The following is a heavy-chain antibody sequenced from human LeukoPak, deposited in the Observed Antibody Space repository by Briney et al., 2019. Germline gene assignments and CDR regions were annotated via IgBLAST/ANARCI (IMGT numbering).Heavy chain of an antibody. CDR3: ARLTFCGCDCPVF. Sequence: GESLKISCKGSGYSFSSYWISWVRQMPGKGLEWMGRIDPSDSNTKYSPSFQGHVTISADKSISTAYLQWSSLKASDTAMHYCARLTFCGCDCPVFWGQGTLGTLSS. CDR2: IDPSDSNT. V-gene: IGHV5-10-1*01. J-gene: IGHJ4*03. CDR1: GYSFSSYW. D-gene: IGHD2-21*02.